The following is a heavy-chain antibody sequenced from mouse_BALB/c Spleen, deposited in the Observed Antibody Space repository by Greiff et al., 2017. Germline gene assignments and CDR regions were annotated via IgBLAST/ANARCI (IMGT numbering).Heavy chain of an antibody. J-gene: IGHJ4*01. Sequence: EVQLVESGGGLVQPKGSLKLSCAASGFTFNTYAMNWVRQAPGKGLEWVARIRSKSNNYATYYADSVKDRFTISRDDSQSMLYLQMNNLKTEDTAMYYCVIHRALMITTALYYAMDYWGQGTSVTVSS. V-gene: IGHV10-1*02. CDR1: GFTFNTYA. CDR2: IRSKSNNYAT. CDR3: VIHRALMITTALYYAMDY. D-gene: IGHD2-4*01.